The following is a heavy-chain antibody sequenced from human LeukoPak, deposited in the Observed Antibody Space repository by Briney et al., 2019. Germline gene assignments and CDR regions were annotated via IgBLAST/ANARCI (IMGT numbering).Heavy chain of an antibody. Sequence: GGSLRLSCAASGFTFSSYAMSWVRQAPGKGLEWVSAISGSGGSTYYADSVKGRFTISRDNSKNTLYLQMNSLRAEDTAVYYCAKDVEVVPAAPSPYYFDYWGQGTLVTVSS. CDR1: GFTFSSYA. J-gene: IGHJ4*02. D-gene: IGHD2-2*01. CDR2: ISGSGGST. CDR3: AKDVEVVPAAPSPYYFDY. V-gene: IGHV3-23*01.